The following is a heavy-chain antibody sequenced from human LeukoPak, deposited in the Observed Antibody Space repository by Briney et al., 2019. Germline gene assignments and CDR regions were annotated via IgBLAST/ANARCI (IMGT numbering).Heavy chain of an antibody. CDR1: RFTFSNAW. D-gene: IGHD1-14*01. CDR2: IKSKTEGGTT. V-gene: IGHV3-15*01. J-gene: IGHJ4*02. Sequence: PGGSLRLSCAASRFTFSNAWMSWVRQAPGKGLEWVGRIKSKTEGGTTDYAAPVKGRFTISRDDSKNTLYLQMNSLKTEDTAMYYCPTETYTPPASLDNWAQGPLVTVSS. CDR3: PTETYTPPASLDN.